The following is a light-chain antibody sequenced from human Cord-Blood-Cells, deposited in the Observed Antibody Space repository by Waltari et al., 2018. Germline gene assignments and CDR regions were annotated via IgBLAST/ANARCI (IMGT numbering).Light chain of an antibody. Sequence: EIVLTPSPGTLYLSPGERATLSCRASQSVSSSYLAWYQQKPGQAPRLLIYGASSRATGIPDRFSGSGSGTDFTLTISRLEPEDFAVYYCQQYGSSPPWTFGQGTKVEIK. CDR2: GAS. CDR3: QQYGSSPPWT. CDR1: QSVSSSY. V-gene: IGKV3-20*01. J-gene: IGKJ1*01.